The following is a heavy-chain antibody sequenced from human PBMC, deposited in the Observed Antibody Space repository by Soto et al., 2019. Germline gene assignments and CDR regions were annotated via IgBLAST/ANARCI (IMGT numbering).Heavy chain of an antibody. D-gene: IGHD1-1*01. CDR2: IWYDGSNK. J-gene: IGHJ5*02. CDR1: GFTFSSYG. V-gene: IGHV3-33*01. CDR3: ARALDNNWFDP. Sequence: GGSLRLSCAASGFTFSSYGMHWVRQAPGKGLEWVAVIWYDGSNKYYADSVKGRFTISRDNSKNTLYLQMNSLRAEDTAVYYCARALDNNWFDPWGRGTLVTVSS.